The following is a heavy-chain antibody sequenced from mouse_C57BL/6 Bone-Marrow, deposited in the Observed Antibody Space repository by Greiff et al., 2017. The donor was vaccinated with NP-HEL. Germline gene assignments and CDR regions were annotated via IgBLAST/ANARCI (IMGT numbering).Heavy chain of an antibody. Sequence: QVHVKQPGTELVKPGASVKLSCKASGYTFTSYWMHWVKQRPGQGLEWIGNINPSNGGTNYIEKFKSKATLTVDKSSSTAYMQLSSLTSEDSAVYYCASQVYYSGSSYDYFDYWGQGTTLTVSS. CDR1: GYTFTSYW. V-gene: IGHV1-53*01. CDR2: INPSNGGT. D-gene: IGHD1-1*01. J-gene: IGHJ2*01. CDR3: ASQVYYSGSSYDYFDY.